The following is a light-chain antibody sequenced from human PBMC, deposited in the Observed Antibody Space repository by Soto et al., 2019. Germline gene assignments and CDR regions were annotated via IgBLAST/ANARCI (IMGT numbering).Light chain of an antibody. CDR2: GAS. CDR1: QSVSSY. J-gene: IGKJ4*01. V-gene: IGKV3-20*01. Sequence: EIVLTQSPDTLALSPGERATLSCRATQSVSSYLAWYQQKPGQAPRLLIYGASTRATGIPDRVSGSGSGTDFTLTISRLEPEDFAVYSCQQYGSSPLTFGGGTKVEIK. CDR3: QQYGSSPLT.